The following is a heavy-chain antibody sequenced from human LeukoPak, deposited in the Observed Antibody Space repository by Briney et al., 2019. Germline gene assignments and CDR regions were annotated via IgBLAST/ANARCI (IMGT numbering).Heavy chain of an antibody. Sequence: PSETLSLTCAVYGGSFSGYYWSWIRQPPGKGLEWIGEINHSGSTNYNPSLKSRVTISVDTSKNQFSLKLSSVTAAVTAVYYCARGPYCGGDCYANWFDPWGQGTLVTVSS. V-gene: IGHV4-34*01. J-gene: IGHJ5*02. CDR2: INHSGST. CDR1: GGSFSGYY. CDR3: ARGPYCGGDCYANWFDP. D-gene: IGHD2-21*02.